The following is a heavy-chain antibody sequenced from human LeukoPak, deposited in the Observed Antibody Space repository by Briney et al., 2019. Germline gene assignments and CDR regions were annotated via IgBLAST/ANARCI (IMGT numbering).Heavy chain of an antibody. CDR2: INPNSGGA. CDR3: ARDFGDGYNSYYFDY. J-gene: IGHJ4*02. CDR1: GYIFTGYY. Sequence: ASVKVSCKASGYIFTGYYMHWVRQAPGQGLEWMGRINPNSGGANYAQKFQGRVTMTRDTSISIVYMELSRLRSDDTAVYYCARDFGDGYNSYYFDYWGQGTLVTVSS. V-gene: IGHV1-2*06. D-gene: IGHD5-24*01.